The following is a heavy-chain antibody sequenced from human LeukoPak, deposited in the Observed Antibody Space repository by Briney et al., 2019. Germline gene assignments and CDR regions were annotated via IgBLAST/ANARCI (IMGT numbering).Heavy chain of an antibody. D-gene: IGHD3-22*01. V-gene: IGHV4-34*01. CDR1: GDSFSGYY. CDR3: AREWEYYYDSSGYLDY. J-gene: IGHJ4*02. Sequence: SETLSLTCAVYGDSFSGYYWSWIRQPPGKGLEWIAEINHRGTTHYNPSLKSRVTISVDTSKNQFSLKLSSVTAADTAVYYCAREWEYYYDSSGYLDYWGQGTLVTVSS. CDR2: INHRGTT.